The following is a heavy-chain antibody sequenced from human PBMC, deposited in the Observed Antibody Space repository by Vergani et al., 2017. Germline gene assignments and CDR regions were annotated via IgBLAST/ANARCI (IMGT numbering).Heavy chain of an antibody. CDR3: ARDPLPPGEMATKNFDY. CDR2: IKQDGSEK. D-gene: IGHD5-24*01. Sequence: EVQLVESGGGLVQPGGSLRLSCAASGFTFSSYWMSWVRQAPGKGLEWVANIKQDGSEKYYVDSVKGRFTISRDNAKNSLYLQMNSLRAEDTAVYYCARDPLPPGEMATKNFDYWGQGTLVTVSS. J-gene: IGHJ4*02. V-gene: IGHV3-7*01. CDR1: GFTFSSYW.